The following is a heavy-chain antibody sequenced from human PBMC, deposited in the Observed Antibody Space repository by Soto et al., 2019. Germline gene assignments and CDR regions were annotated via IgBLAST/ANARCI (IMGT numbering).Heavy chain of an antibody. CDR1: GGSLSIGTYY. J-gene: IGHJ4*02. Sequence: SETLSLTCTVPGGSLSIGTYYWSWIRQAPGKGLEWIGFIHYSGSTNYNPSLNGRVTMSVDTSKNQFSLKLTSVNTADTAIYYCTRGGDPYKTGHWGQGTLVPVSS. V-gene: IGHV4-61*01. CDR2: IHYSGST. CDR3: TRGGDPYKTGH. D-gene: IGHD3-9*01.